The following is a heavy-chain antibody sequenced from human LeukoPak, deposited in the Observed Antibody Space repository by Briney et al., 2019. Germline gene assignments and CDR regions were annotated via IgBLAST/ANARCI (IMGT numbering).Heavy chain of an antibody. CDR2: ISSSGSTI. V-gene: IGHV3-48*03. D-gene: IGHD3-3*01. CDR1: GFTFSNYE. CDR3: AKAYTIFGEVIFQYHYMDV. Sequence: GGSLRLSCAASGFTFSNYELNWVRQAPGKGLEWVSYISSSGSTIHYADSVKGRFTISRDNAKNSLYLQMNSLRAEDTAVYYCAKAYTIFGEVIFQYHYMDVWGKGTTVTVSS. J-gene: IGHJ6*03.